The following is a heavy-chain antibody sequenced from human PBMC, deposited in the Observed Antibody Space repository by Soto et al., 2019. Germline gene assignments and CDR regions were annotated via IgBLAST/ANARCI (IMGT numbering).Heavy chain of an antibody. V-gene: IGHV1-18*01. CDR2: ISAYNGNT. D-gene: IGHD3-22*01. Sequence: GASVKVSCKASGYTFTSYGISWVRQAPGQGLEWMGWISAYNGNTNYAQKLQGRVTMTTDTSTSTAYMELRSLRSDDTAVYYCARDNTWVYDSSGPYGMDVWGQGTTVTVSS. CDR3: ARDNTWVYDSSGPYGMDV. CDR1: GYTFTSYG. J-gene: IGHJ6*02.